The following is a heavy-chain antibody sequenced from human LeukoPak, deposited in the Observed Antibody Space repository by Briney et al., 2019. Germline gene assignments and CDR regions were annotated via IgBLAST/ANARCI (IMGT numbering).Heavy chain of an antibody. CDR2: INPNSGGT. Sequence: ASVKVSCKASGYTFTGYYMHWVRQAPGQGLEWMGWINPNSGGTNYAQKFQGWVTMTRDTSISTAYMELSRLRSDDTAVYYCARCHRQWLVRGSGDYFDYWGQGTLVTVSS. D-gene: IGHD6-19*01. J-gene: IGHJ4*02. V-gene: IGHV1-2*04. CDR3: ARCHRQWLVRGSGDYFDY. CDR1: GYTFTGYY.